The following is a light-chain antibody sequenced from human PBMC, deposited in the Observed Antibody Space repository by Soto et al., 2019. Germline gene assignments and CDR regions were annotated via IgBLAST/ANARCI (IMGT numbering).Light chain of an antibody. J-gene: IGKJ4*01. Sequence: DIQMTQSPSSLSASVGDRVTITCRASQSISSYLNWYQQKPGKAHKLLIYAASSLKSGVPSRFSGSGSGTDFTLTISSRQPEDFATYYCQQSYSTPLTFGGGTKVEIK. CDR2: AAS. V-gene: IGKV1-39*01. CDR1: QSISSY. CDR3: QQSYSTPLT.